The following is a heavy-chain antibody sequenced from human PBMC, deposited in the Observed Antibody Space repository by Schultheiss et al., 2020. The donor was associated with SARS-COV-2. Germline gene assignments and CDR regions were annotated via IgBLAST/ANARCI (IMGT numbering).Heavy chain of an antibody. CDR2: ISGSGGST. CDR1: GFTFDDYG. Sequence: GESLKISCAASGFTFDDYGMSWARQAPGKGLEWVSGISGSGGSTYYADSVKGRFTISRDNSKNTLYLQMNSLRAEDTAVYYCASQQENDSSFDYWGQGTLVTVSS. CDR3: ASQQENDSSFDY. V-gene: IGHV3-23*01. D-gene: IGHD3-22*01. J-gene: IGHJ4*02.